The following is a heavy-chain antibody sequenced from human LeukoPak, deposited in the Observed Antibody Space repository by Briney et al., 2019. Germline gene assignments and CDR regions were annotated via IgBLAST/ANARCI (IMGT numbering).Heavy chain of an antibody. CDR2: INPSGGST. J-gene: IGHJ4*02. V-gene: IGHV1-46*01. CDR3: ARGGYGDRIDY. Sequence: ASVTVSCKASGYTFIRYYMHWVRQAPGQGLEWMGIINPSGGSTSYAQKFQGRVTMTRDTSTSTVYMELSRLRSEDTAVYHCARGGYGDRIDYWGQGTLVSVSS. CDR1: GYTFIRYY. D-gene: IGHD4-17*01.